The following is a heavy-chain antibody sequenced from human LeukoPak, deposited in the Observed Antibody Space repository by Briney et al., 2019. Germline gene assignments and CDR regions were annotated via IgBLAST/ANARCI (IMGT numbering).Heavy chain of an antibody. CDR3: AREDWYSSGGDAFDI. CDR2: TSSDLNVK. CDR1: GFTFRNYV. D-gene: IGHD6-19*01. J-gene: IGHJ3*02. V-gene: IGHV3-30-3*01. Sequence: QSGGSLRLSCAASGFTFRNYVIHWVRQAPGKGLEWVAVTSSDLNVKLYADSVKGRFTISRDNSRSTLYLQMNSLRAEDTAVYYCAREDWYSSGGDAFDIWGQGTMVTVSS.